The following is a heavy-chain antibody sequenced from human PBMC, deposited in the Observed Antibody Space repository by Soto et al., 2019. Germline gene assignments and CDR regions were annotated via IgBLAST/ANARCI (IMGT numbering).Heavy chain of an antibody. Sequence: QVQLQQWGAGLLKPSETLSLTCAVYGGSFSGYYWSWIRQPPGKGLEWIGEINHSGSTNYNPSLKSRVTISVDTSKTQFSLKLSSVTAADTAVYYCARGRPAFHRYYYMDVWGKGTTVTVSS. J-gene: IGHJ6*03. CDR3: ARGRPAFHRYYYMDV. CDR2: INHSGST. CDR1: GGSFSGYY. V-gene: IGHV4-34*01.